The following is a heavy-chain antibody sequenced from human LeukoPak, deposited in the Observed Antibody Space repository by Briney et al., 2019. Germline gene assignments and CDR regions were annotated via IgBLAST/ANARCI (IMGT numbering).Heavy chain of an antibody. CDR1: GYTFTGYY. D-gene: IGHD1-14*01. CDR3: AREIPSTINGYDI. Sequence: GASVKVSCKASGYTFTGYYMHWLRQAPGQGPEWMGWIYPNNGDTKYAQKFQGRVTMTRDTSISTAYMELSRMIFDDTAVYYCAREIPSTINGYDIWGQGTVITVSS. J-gene: IGHJ3*02. CDR2: IYPNNGDT. V-gene: IGHV1-2*02.